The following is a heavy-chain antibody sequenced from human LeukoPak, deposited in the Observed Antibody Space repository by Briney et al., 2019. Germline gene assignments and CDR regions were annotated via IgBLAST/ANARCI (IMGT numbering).Heavy chain of an antibody. Sequence: GSLRLSCAASDFTFSRYSMNWFRQAPGKGLEWVALISYGGTNEYYADSVRGRFTISRDNSKNTLYLQMNSLRAEDTAVYYCARDSGSGSSPGTQTYFHIWGRGTMVTVSS. D-gene: IGHD3-10*01. CDR1: DFTFSRYS. V-gene: IGHV3-30*03. CDR3: ARDSGSGSSPGTQTYFHI. CDR2: ISYGGTNE. J-gene: IGHJ3*02.